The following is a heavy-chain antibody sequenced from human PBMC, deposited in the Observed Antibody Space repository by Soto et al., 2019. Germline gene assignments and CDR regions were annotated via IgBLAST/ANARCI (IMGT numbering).Heavy chain of an antibody. J-gene: IGHJ6*03. Sequence: SETLSLTCTVSGGSIRNYYWSWIRQPPGKGLEWIGFIYYSGTTNYNPSLNSRVTISVDTSKNQFSLKLSSVTAADTALYYCARHWGARIGRYYYYYMDVWGKGTTVTVSS. CDR3: ARHWGARIGRYYYYYMDV. CDR2: IYYSGTT. CDR1: GGSIRNYY. V-gene: IGHV4-59*08. D-gene: IGHD3-16*01.